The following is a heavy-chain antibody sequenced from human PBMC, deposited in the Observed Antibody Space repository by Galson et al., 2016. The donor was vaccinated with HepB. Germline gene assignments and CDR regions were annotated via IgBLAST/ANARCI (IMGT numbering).Heavy chain of an antibody. D-gene: IGHD6-19*01. CDR2: LSGSGGNT. CDR3: ARQYNSGWYGVVDY. J-gene: IGHJ4*02. CDR1: GFTFSSYA. V-gene: IGHV3-23*01. Sequence: SLRLSCAASGFTFSSYAMSWVRQAPGKGLEWVSGLSGSGGNTYYADSVKGRFTISRDNSKNTLYLQMSSLKAEDTAVYFCARQYNSGWYGVVDYWGQGTLVTVSS.